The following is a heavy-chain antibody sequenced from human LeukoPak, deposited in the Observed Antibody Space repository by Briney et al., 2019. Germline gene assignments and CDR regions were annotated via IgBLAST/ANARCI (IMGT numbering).Heavy chain of an antibody. J-gene: IGHJ3*02. Sequence: GGSLRLSCAASGFTFSSYAMSWVGQAPGKGVEWVSAISGSGGSTYYADSVKGRFTITRDNSKNTLYLQVNSLRAEDTAVYYCAKDQGFTMIVVVITHDAFDIWGQGTMVTVSS. CDR1: GFTFSSYA. CDR3: AKDQGFTMIVVVITHDAFDI. V-gene: IGHV3-23*01. D-gene: IGHD3-22*01. CDR2: ISGSGGST.